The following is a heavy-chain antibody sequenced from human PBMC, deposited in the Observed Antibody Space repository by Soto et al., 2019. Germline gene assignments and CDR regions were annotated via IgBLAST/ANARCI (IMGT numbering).Heavy chain of an antibody. J-gene: IGHJ4*02. CDR1: GFTFSSYS. Sequence: EVQLVESGGGLVEPGGSLRLSCAASGFTFSSYSMNWVRQAPGKGLEWVSSISSSSSYIYYADSVKGRFTISRDNAKNSLYLQMNSLRAEDTAVYYCARDCRYYDILTGSFDYWGQGTLVTVSS. CDR2: ISSSSSYI. D-gene: IGHD3-9*01. V-gene: IGHV3-21*01. CDR3: ARDCRYYDILTGSFDY.